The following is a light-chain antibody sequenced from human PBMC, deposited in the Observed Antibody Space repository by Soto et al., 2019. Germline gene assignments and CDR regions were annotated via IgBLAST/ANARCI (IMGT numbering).Light chain of an antibody. Sequence: QSALTQPASMSGSPGQSITISCTGTSSDVGGYKYVSWYKQNPGKAPKLIIYEVSYRPSGVSNRFSGSKSGNTASLSISGLQAEDEAHYYCSSYTSSSTLGGVFGGGTKLTVL. CDR2: EVS. CDR1: SSDVGGYKY. CDR3: SSYTSSSTLGGV. J-gene: IGLJ2*01. V-gene: IGLV2-14*01.